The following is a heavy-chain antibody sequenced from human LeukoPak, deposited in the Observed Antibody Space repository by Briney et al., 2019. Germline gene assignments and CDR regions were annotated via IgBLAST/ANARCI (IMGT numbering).Heavy chain of an antibody. CDR3: ATQDFGTFDY. CDR2: ISSSGSTI. Sequence: GGSLRLSCAASGFTFSSHSMNWVRQAPGKGREWVSYISSSGSTIYYADSVKGRFTISRDNAKNSLYLQMNSLRAEDTAVYYCATQDFGTFDYWGQGTLVTVSS. CDR1: GFTFSSHS. V-gene: IGHV3-48*01. J-gene: IGHJ4*02. D-gene: IGHD3-10*01.